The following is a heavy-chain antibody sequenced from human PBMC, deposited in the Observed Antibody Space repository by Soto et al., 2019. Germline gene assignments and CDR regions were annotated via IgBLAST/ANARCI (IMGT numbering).Heavy chain of an antibody. Sequence: HSETLSLTCAVYGGSVSGYYWSWIRQPPGKGLEWIGVINHSGSTNYNPSLKSRVTISVDTSKNQFSLKLSSVTAADTAVCYCTRGRFYDIVVVPADNYYYYMDVWGKGTTVTVSS. CDR2: INHSGST. V-gene: IGHV4-34*01. D-gene: IGHD2-2*01. J-gene: IGHJ6*03. CDR1: GGSVSGYY. CDR3: TRGRFYDIVVVPADNYYYYMDV.